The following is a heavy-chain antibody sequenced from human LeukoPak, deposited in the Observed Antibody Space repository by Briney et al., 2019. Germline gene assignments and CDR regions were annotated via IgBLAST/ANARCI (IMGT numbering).Heavy chain of an antibody. CDR2: IIPIFGTA. J-gene: IGHJ4*02. V-gene: IGHV1-69*06. D-gene: IGHD4-17*01. CDR1: GGTFSSYA. CDR3: ARGATYGDYGNDY. Sequence: SVKVSCKASGGTFSSYAISWVRQAPGQGLEWMGRIIPIFGTANCAQKFQGRVTITADKSTSTAYMELSSLRSEDTAVYYCARGATYGDYGNDYWGQGTLVTVSS.